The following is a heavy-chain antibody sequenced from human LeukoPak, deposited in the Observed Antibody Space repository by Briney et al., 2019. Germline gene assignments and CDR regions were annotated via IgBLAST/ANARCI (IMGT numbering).Heavy chain of an antibody. CDR1: GYTFTNYA. J-gene: IGHJ4*02. V-gene: IGHV1-3*01. CDR2: INAGGGDT. CDR3: ARSSSSSGYYFDY. Sequence: ASVKVSCKASGYTFTNYAVHWVRQAPGQRLEWMGWINAGGGDTKYSQKLQGRVTITRDTSASTAYMELSSLRSEDTAVYYCARSSSSSGYYFDYWGQGTLVTVSS. D-gene: IGHD6-6*01.